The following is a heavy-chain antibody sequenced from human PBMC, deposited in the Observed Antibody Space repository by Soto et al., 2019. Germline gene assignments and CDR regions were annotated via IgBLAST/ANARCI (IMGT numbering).Heavy chain of an antibody. D-gene: IGHD3-10*01. CDR1: GYTFTSHG. CDR2: ISSFNGNT. Sequence: QVQLVQSGAEVKKPGASVTVSCKASGYTFTSHGISWVRQAPGQGLEWLGWISSFNGNTNYAQKLQARGTMTPVTSTTTAHMELRRLRSDDTAVYYCARDAGVTIYTRDTFDMWGPGTVVTVSS. J-gene: IGHJ3*02. V-gene: IGHV1-18*01. CDR3: ARDAGVTIYTRDTFDM.